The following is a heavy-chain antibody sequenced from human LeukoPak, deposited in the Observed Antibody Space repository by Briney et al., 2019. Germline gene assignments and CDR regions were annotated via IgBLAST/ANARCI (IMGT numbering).Heavy chain of an antibody. D-gene: IGHD1-14*01. CDR2: INQDGSDK. CDR3: ASDLGRTAGY. CDR1: GFTFSNYY. Sequence: GGSLRLSCAASGFTFSNYYFSWVRQAPGKGLEWVANINQDGSDKYYVDSVKGRFTISRDNAKKSLYLQMNSLRVEDTAVYYCASDLGRTAGYCGQGTLVTVSS. J-gene: IGHJ4*02. V-gene: IGHV3-7*01.